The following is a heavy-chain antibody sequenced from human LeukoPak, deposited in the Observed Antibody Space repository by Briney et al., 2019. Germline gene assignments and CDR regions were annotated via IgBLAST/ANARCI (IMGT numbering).Heavy chain of an antibody. CDR1: GDSIRSGHSY. V-gene: IGHV4-39*01. CDR3: ARLPITKRAMDV. Sequence: SEALSLTCSVSGDSIRSGHSYWGWIRQDPRKGLEWIASIYYVGSPHYNPSLNSRRVTMSVDTTKNQFSLTLTSVTAADTAIYYCARLPITKRAMDVWGQGTTVTVSS. J-gene: IGHJ6*02. CDR2: IYYVGSP. D-gene: IGHD3-3*01.